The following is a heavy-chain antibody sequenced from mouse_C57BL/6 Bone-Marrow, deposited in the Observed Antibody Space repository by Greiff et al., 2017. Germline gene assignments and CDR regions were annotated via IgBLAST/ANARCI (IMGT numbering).Heavy chain of an antibody. V-gene: IGHV1-69*01. CDR3: ARDGNYVRFFAY. J-gene: IGHJ3*01. D-gene: IGHD2-1*01. CDR1: GYTFTSYW. CDR2: IDPSDSYT. Sequence: VQLQQPGAELVMPGASVKLSCKASGYTFTSYWMHWVKQRPGQGLEWIGEIDPSDSYTNYNQKFKGKSTLTVDKSSSTAYMQLSSLTSEDSAVYYCARDGNYVRFFAYWGQGTLSLSLQ.